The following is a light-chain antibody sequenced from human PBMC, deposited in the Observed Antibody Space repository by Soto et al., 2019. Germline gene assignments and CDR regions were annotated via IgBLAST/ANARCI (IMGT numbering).Light chain of an antibody. CDR1: SSDVGGYNY. J-gene: IGLJ2*01. CDR3: SSYGGGNTVV. V-gene: IGLV2-8*01. Sequence: QSALTQPPSASGSPGQSVTISCTGTSSDVGGYNYVSWYQQHPGKAPKLMIYEVSKRPSGVTDRFSGSKSGNTASLTVSGLQAEDEADYYCSSYGGGNTVVFGGGTKLTVL. CDR2: EVS.